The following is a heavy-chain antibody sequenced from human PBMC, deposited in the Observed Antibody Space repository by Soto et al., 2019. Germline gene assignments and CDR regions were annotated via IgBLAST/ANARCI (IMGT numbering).Heavy chain of an antibody. Sequence: EVQLVESGGGLVQPGGSLRLSCVASGFTFSGDWMHWVRQAAGKGLVWVSRINMDGTSTNYADSVKGRFTISRDNGKNTLYLQMNRLRVDDTAVYYCARGPRGLYHHDYWGQGALVTVS. CDR3: ARGPRGLYHHDY. J-gene: IGHJ4*02. V-gene: IGHV3-74*01. CDR2: INMDGTST. CDR1: GFTFSGDW. D-gene: IGHD2-8*02.